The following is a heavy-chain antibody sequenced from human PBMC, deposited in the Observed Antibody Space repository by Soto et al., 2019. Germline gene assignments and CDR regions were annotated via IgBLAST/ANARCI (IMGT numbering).Heavy chain of an antibody. V-gene: IGHV3-48*01. CDR3: ARNFGDYLNYYYYLDV. CDR2: ISSSGSTI. D-gene: IGHD4-17*01. Sequence: GGSLRLSCAASGFTFSKYNMNWVRQAPGKGLEWISYISSSGSTIHYADSVKGRFTISRDNAKNSLYLQMNSLRAEDTVLYYCARNFGDYLNYYYYLDVWGKGTTVTVSS. J-gene: IGHJ6*03. CDR1: GFTFSKYN.